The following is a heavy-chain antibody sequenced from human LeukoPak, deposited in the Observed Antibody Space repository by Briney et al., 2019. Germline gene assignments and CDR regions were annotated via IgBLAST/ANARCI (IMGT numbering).Heavy chain of an antibody. J-gene: IGHJ4*02. CDR2: ISYDGSNK. D-gene: IGHD1-26*01. CDR1: GFTFSSYA. V-gene: IGHV3-30-3*01. CDR3: ARELVRWELLQKNFDY. Sequence: PGGSLRLSCAASGFTFSSYAMHWVRQAPGKGLEWVAVISYDGSNKYYADSVKGRFTISRDNSKNTLYLQMNSLRAEDTAVYYCARELVRWELLQKNFDYWGQGTLVTVSS.